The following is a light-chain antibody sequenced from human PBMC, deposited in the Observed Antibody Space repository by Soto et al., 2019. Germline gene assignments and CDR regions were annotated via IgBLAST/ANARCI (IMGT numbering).Light chain of an antibody. V-gene: IGLV4-69*01. Sequence: LVLTQSPSASASLGASVKLSCTLSSGHGNYVIAWHQQQPEKGPRYLMKVKSDGSHNKGDGIPDRFSGSSSGAERYLVISSLQSEYEAGYYCQTWDTGIVVFGGGTKLTVL. CDR2: VKSDGSH. J-gene: IGLJ2*01. CDR3: QTWDTGIVV. CDR1: SGHGNYV.